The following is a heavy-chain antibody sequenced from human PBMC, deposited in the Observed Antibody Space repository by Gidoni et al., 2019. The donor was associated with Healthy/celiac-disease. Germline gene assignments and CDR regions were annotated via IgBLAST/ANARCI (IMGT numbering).Heavy chain of an antibody. Sequence: QVQLVESGGGGVQPGRSLRLSCPASGVPFSSYAMHWVRQAPGKGLEWVAVISYDGSNKYYADSVKGRFTISRDNSKNTLYLQMNSLRAEDTAVYYCASEEDSSGYYYDLGYWGQGTLVTVSS. CDR3: ASEEDSSGYYYDLGY. CDR2: ISYDGSNK. D-gene: IGHD3-22*01. V-gene: IGHV3-30-3*01. J-gene: IGHJ4*02. CDR1: GVPFSSYA.